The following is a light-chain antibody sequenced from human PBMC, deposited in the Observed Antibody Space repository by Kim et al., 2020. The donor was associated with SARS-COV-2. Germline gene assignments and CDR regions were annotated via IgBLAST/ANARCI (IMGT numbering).Light chain of an antibody. Sequence: GQGVTISCSGSSSNIGSKYVYWYQQLPGTAPKLLIYRNNQRPSGVPDRFSGSKSGTSASLAISGLRSEDEADYYCAAWDDSLSGRVFGGGTQLTVL. CDR1: SSNIGSKY. CDR2: RNN. V-gene: IGLV1-47*01. J-gene: IGLJ3*02. CDR3: AAWDDSLSGRV.